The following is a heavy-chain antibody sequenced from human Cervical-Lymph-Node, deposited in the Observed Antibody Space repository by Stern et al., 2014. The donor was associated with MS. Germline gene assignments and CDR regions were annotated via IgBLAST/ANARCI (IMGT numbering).Heavy chain of an antibody. V-gene: IGHV4-34*01. J-gene: IGHJ4*02. CDR1: GGTFSDFY. CDR3: ARGDCSTTSCYLHY. Sequence: QVQLQQWGAGLLQPSETLSLTCAVFGGTFSDFYWSWIRQPPGKGLEWIGEINHSGTTNYNPPLKSRVTISIDTSKNQFSLKLSSVTAADTAVYYCARGDCSTTSCYLHYWGQGNPVTVSS. CDR2: INHSGTT. D-gene: IGHD2-2*01.